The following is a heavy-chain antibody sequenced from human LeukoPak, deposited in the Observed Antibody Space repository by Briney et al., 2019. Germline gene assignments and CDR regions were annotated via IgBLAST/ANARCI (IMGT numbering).Heavy chain of an antibody. CDR3: TRDRYYYYDSSGYSELFDY. J-gene: IGHJ4*02. CDR1: GFTFGDYA. CDR2: IRSKAYGGTT. V-gene: IGHV3-49*04. Sequence: GGSLRLSCTASGFTFGDYAMSWVRQAPGKGLEWVGFIRSKAYGGTTEHAASVKGRFTISRDDSKSIAYLQMNSLKTEDTAVYYCTRDRYYYYDSSGYSELFDYWGQGTLVTVSS. D-gene: IGHD3-22*01.